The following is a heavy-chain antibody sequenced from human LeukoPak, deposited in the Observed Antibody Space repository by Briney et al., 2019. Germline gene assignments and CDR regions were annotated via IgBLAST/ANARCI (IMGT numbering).Heavy chain of an antibody. CDR3: WRKAGGGCAPLDF. CDR1: GFIFGSYV. V-gene: IGHV3-23*01. Sequence: GGTLRLSCAASGFIFGSYVMTWVRQAPGRGLEWVSGISGSGGNTYYADSVKGRFTISRDNSKNTLYLQINSLRVEDTALYFCWRKAGGGCAPLDFWGQGTLVTVSS. CDR2: ISGSGGNT. D-gene: IGHD3-16*01. J-gene: IGHJ4*02.